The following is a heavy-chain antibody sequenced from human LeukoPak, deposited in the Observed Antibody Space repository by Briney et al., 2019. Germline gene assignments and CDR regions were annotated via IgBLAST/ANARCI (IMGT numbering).Heavy chain of an antibody. D-gene: IGHD4-23*01. V-gene: IGHV4-59*01. Sequence: SETLSLTCTVSGGSIRNYYWSWIRQPPGKGLEYIGCIYYTGSTNYNPSLKSRVTISVDMSKNQFSLKLSSVTAADTAVYYCTRGSGGTNDYWGQGTLVTVSS. CDR2: IYYTGST. CDR3: TRGSGGTNDY. J-gene: IGHJ4*02. CDR1: GGSIRNYY.